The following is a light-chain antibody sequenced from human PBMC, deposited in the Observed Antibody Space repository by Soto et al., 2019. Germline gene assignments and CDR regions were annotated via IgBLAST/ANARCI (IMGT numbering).Light chain of an antibody. V-gene: IGKV3-20*01. CDR3: HQYGYSLWT. J-gene: IGKJ1*01. CDR2: GAS. CDR1: QSVTSTY. Sequence: ESVLTQSPGTLSLSPGERATLSCRASQSVTSTYLAWYQQKPDQAPRLLIYGASSRATGIPDRFSGSGSGTDFTLTISRLEPEDFALYYCHQYGYSLWTFGQGTKVDTK.